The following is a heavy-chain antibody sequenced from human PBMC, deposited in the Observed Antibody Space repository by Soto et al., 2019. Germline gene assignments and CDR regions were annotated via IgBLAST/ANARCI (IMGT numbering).Heavy chain of an antibody. CDR2: ISYDGSNK. J-gene: IGHJ5*02. CDR1: GFTFSSYG. D-gene: IGHD4-17*01. Sequence: QVQLVESGGGVVQPGRSLRLSCAASGFTFSSYGMHWVRQAPGKGLEWVAVISYDGSNKYYADSVKGRFTISRDNSKNPLYLQMNSLRAEDTAVYYCAKIRHGDYARVDVVTGGIDPWGQGTLVTVSS. CDR3: AKIRHGDYARVDVVTGGIDP. V-gene: IGHV3-30*18.